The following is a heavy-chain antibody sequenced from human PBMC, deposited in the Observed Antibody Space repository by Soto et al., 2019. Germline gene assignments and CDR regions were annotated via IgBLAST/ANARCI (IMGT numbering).Heavy chain of an antibody. D-gene: IGHD2-21*02. V-gene: IGHV3-23*01. Sequence: GGSLRLSCAAAGVTCSSYAMSWVRQAPGKGLEWVSAISGSGGSTYYADSVKGRFTISRDNSKNTLYLQMNSLRAEDTAVYYCAKDQYAYCGGDCYSFPVRCFDYWGQGTLVTVSS. J-gene: IGHJ4*02. CDR3: AKDQYAYCGGDCYSFPVRCFDY. CDR1: GVTCSSYA. CDR2: ISGSGGST.